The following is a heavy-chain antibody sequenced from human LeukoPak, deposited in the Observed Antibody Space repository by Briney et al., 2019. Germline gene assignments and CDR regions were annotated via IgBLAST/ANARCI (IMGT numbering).Heavy chain of an antibody. Sequence: SETLSLTCAVYGGSFSGYYWSWIRQPPGKGLEWIGEINHSGSTNYNPSLKSRVTISVDTSKNQFSLKLSSVTAADTAVYYCARLGIQWFGDPIDYWGQGTLVTVSS. J-gene: IGHJ4*02. CDR2: INHSGST. V-gene: IGHV4-34*01. CDR1: GGSFSGYY. D-gene: IGHD3-10*01. CDR3: ARLGIQWFGDPIDY.